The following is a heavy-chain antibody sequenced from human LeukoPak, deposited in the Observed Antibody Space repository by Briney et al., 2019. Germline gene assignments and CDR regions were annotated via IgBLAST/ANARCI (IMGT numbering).Heavy chain of an antibody. D-gene: IGHD5-18*01. Sequence: RGSLRLSCAASGFTFNNAWMSWVRQAPGKGLEWVGRIRSKTDGGTTDYAAPVKGRFTISRDDSKNTLYLQMNSLRAEDTALYYCAKGSGRGYSYGLDNWGQGTLVTVSS. CDR3: AKGSGRGYSYGLDN. J-gene: IGHJ4*02. CDR2: IRSKTDGGTT. V-gene: IGHV3-15*01. CDR1: GFTFNNAW.